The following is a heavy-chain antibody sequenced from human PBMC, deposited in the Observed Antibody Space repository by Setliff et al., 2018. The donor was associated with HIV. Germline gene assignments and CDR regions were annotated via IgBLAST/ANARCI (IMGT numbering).Heavy chain of an antibody. D-gene: IGHD6-19*01. Sequence: PGGSLRLSCAASGFTFRNYKMNWVRQAPGKGLEWVSSINIGRGDKFYADSVQGRFTISRDNAKNSLYLQMDGLRAEDTAVYFCAKLAPSYSSGKDDFWGQGTLVTVSS. CDR3: AKLAPSYSSGKDDF. V-gene: IGHV3-21*01. CDR2: INIGRGDK. CDR1: GFTFRNYK. J-gene: IGHJ4*02.